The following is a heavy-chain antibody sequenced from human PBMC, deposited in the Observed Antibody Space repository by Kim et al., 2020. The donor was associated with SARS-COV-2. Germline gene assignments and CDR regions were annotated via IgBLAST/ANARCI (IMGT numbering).Heavy chain of an antibody. J-gene: IGHJ3*01. CDR3: ARHDGRGTGQDGFDV. CDR2: IYYSGIR. CDR1: GGSISNYY. V-gene: IGHV4-59*08. Sequence: SETLSLTCTVSGGSISNYYWTWIRQPPGQGLEWIGDIYYSGIRNHNPSLKSRVTISLDTSKNQFSLILTSVTAADTAVYYCARHDGRGTGQDGFDVWGQGTMVNVS. D-gene: IGHD1-26*01.